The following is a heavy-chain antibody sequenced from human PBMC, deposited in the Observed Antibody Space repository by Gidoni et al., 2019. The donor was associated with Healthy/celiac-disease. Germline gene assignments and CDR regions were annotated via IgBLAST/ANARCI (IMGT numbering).Heavy chain of an antibody. V-gene: IGHV1-18*01. Sequence: QVQLVQSGAEVKKPGASVKVYCKASGYTFTSKGISWVRQAPGQGLEWMGWISAYNGNTISAQKLQGRVTMTTDTSTSTAYMELRSLRSDDTAVYYCARDGDIVVVVAATPGLGYWGQGTLVTVSS. CDR1: GYTFTSKG. D-gene: IGHD2-15*01. CDR3: ARDGDIVVVVAATPGLGY. CDR2: ISAYNGNT. J-gene: IGHJ4*02.